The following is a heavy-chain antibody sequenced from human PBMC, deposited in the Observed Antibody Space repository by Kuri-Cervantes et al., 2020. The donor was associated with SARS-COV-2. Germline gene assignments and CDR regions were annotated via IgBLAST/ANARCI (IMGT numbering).Heavy chain of an antibody. D-gene: IGHD3-3*01. CDR1: GGSISSGGYS. Sequence: LRLSCAVSGGSISSGGYSWSWIRQPPGKGLEWIGYIYHSGSTYYNPSLKSRVTISVDRSKNQFSLKLSSVTAADTAVYYCARPAFGATYYDFWSGFDYWGQGTLVTVYS. V-gene: IGHV4-30-2*01. CDR2: IYHSGST. CDR3: ARPAFGATYYDFWSGFDY. J-gene: IGHJ4*02.